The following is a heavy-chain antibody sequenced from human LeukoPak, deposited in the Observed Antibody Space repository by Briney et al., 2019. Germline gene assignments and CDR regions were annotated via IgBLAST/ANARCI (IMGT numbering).Heavy chain of an antibody. Sequence: GGSLRLSCAASGFTFSSYGMHWVRQAPGKGPEWVAVIWYDGSNKFYADSVKGRFTISRDNSKNTVYLQMNSLRAEDTAVYYCARLESGHYYDSSGYYFDAFDIWGQGTMVTVSS. CDR1: GFTFSSYG. CDR2: IWYDGSNK. J-gene: IGHJ3*02. CDR3: ARLESGHYYDSSGYYFDAFDI. D-gene: IGHD3-22*01. V-gene: IGHV3-33*01.